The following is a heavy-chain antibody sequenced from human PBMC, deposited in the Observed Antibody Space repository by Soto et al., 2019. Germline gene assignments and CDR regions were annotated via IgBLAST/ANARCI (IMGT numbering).Heavy chain of an antibody. CDR2: IYYSGST. J-gene: IGHJ1*01. CDR3: ARDNYDSSGYLGYFQH. CDR1: GGSISSGDYY. V-gene: IGHV4-30-4*01. Sequence: SETLSLTCTVSGGSISSGDYYWSWIRQPPGKGLEWIGYIYYSGSTYYNPSLKSRVTISVDTSKNQFSLKLSSVTAADTAVYYCARDNYDSSGYLGYFQHWGQGTLVTVSS. D-gene: IGHD3-22*01.